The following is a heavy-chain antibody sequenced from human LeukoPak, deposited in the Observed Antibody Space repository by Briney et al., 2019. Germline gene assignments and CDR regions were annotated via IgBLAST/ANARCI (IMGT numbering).Heavy chain of an antibody. J-gene: IGHJ4*02. CDR2: ISYDGSKK. CDR1: GFTFSYYG. Sequence: PGRSLRLSCAGSGFTFSYYGMRWVRQAPGKGLEWVAVISYDGSKKYYADSVKGRFTISRDNSKNTLYLQMNSLKTEDTALYYCARQMATILDGILDYWGQGTLVTVSS. V-gene: IGHV3-30*03. D-gene: IGHD5-24*01. CDR3: ARQMATILDGILDY.